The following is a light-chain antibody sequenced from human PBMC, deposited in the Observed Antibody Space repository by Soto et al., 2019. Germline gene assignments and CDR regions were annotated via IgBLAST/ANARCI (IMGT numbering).Light chain of an antibody. CDR1: SSNIESNT. J-gene: IGLJ1*01. CDR2: SNN. Sequence: QSALTQPPSASGTPGQRVTISCSGSSSNIESNTVNWYQQLPGMAPKLLIYSNNQRPSGVPDRFSGSKSGTSASLAISGLQSEDEADYYCAAWDDSLNGYVFGTGTKVTVL. CDR3: AAWDDSLNGYV. V-gene: IGLV1-44*01.